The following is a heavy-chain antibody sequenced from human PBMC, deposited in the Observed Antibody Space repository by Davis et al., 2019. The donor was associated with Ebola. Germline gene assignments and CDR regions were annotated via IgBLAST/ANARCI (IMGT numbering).Heavy chain of an antibody. CDR1: GFTFSDYY. Sequence: GGSLRLSCAASGFTFSDYYMSWIRQSPGKGLEWVSYISSSGNTIYYGDSVKGRFTISRDNAKNSLYLQMNSLRVEDTALYYCTRVDLATIRLVDYWGQGSLVTVSS. J-gene: IGHJ4*02. CDR2: ISSSGNTI. CDR3: TRVDLATIRLVDY. V-gene: IGHV3-11*04. D-gene: IGHD5-24*01.